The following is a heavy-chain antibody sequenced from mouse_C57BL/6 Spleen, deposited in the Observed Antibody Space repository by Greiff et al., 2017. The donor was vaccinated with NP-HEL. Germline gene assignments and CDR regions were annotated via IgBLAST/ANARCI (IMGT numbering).Heavy chain of an antibody. Sequence: EVQLQQSGPELVKPGASVKISCKASGYTFTDYYMNWVKQSHGKSLEWIGDINPNNGGTSYNQKFKGKATLTVDKSSSTAYMELRSLTSEDSAVYYYARRRGNYVGYAMDYWGQGTSVTVSS. V-gene: IGHV1-26*01. CDR2: INPNNGGT. CDR1: GYTFTDYY. D-gene: IGHD2-1*01. J-gene: IGHJ4*01. CDR3: ARRRGNYVGYAMDY.